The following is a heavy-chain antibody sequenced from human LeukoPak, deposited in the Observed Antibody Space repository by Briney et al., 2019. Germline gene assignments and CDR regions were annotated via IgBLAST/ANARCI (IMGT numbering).Heavy chain of an antibody. Sequence: GGSLRLSCAASGFTFSSYGMHWVRQAPGKGLEWVAVISYDGSNKYYADSVKGRFTISRDNSKNTLYLQMNSLRAEDTAVYYCAKPPGAIMNDAFDIWGRGTMVTVSS. CDR1: GFTFSSYG. D-gene: IGHD3-16*01. CDR3: AKPPGAIMNDAFDI. J-gene: IGHJ3*02. V-gene: IGHV3-30*18. CDR2: ISYDGSNK.